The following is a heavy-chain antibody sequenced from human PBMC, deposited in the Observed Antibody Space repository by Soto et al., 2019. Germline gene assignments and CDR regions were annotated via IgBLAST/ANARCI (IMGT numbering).Heavy chain of an antibody. CDR2: NYYSGIT. J-gene: IGHJ6*02. Sequence: PSETLSLTCTVSGGSISSGGYYWTWIRHHPGKGLEWIGYNYYSGITYYNPSLKSRVTISLDTSKNQFSLKLSSVTAADTAVYYCARGSSIAGLYYGMDVWGQGTTVTVS. CDR1: GGSISSGGYY. V-gene: IGHV4-31*03. CDR3: ARGSSIAGLYYGMDV. D-gene: IGHD6-6*01.